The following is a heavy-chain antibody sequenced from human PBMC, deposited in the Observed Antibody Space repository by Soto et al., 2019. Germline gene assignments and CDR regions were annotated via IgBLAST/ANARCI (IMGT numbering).Heavy chain of an antibody. CDR3: ARAWGRVFDY. D-gene: IGHD2-15*01. J-gene: IGHJ4*02. V-gene: IGHV4-59*01. CDR1: GGSISSYY. Sequence: QVQLQESGPGLVKPSETLSLTCTVSGGSISSYYWSWIRQPPGKGLEWIGYIYYSGSTNYNPSLNSRVTISVDTSKDQFSLKLSSVPAADAAVYYCARAWGRVFDYWGQGTLVNVSS. CDR2: IYYSGST.